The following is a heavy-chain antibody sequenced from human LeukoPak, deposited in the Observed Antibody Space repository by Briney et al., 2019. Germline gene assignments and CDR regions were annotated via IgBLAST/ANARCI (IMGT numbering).Heavy chain of an antibody. Sequence: GGSLRLSCAASGFTFSSYAMSWVRQAPGKGLEWVSAISGSGGSTYYADSVKGRFTISRDNSKNTLYLQMNSLRAEDTAVYYCARVGAAATLEGMDVWGQGTTVTVSS. D-gene: IGHD2-15*01. CDR3: ARVGAAATLEGMDV. CDR2: ISGSGGST. V-gene: IGHV3-23*01. J-gene: IGHJ6*02. CDR1: GFTFSSYA.